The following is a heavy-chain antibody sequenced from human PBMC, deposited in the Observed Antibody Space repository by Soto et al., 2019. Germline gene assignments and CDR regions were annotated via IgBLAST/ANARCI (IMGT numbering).Heavy chain of an antibody. Sequence: QVQLQESGPGLVKPSQTLSLTCTVSCGSISSGGYYWSWLRQHPGKGLEWIGYIYYSGSTYYNPSFKSRVTISVDTSKIQFSLKLSSVTAADTAVYYCARDRRVRMATIRYYYHYMDVWGKGPTVAVSS. D-gene: IGHD5-12*01. CDR1: CGSISSGGYY. CDR2: IYYSGST. J-gene: IGHJ6*03. CDR3: ARDRRVRMATIRYYYHYMDV. V-gene: IGHV4-31*03.